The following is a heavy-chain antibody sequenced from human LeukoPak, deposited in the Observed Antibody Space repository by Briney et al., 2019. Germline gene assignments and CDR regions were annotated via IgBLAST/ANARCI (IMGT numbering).Heavy chain of an antibody. Sequence: SQTLSLTCAVSGGSISSGGYCWTWIRQPPGKGLEWIGYIYHSGTTYYNPSLKSRVTISVDRSKNQFSLRLSSVTAADTAVYYCAASGGGSGTYFDHWGQGALVIVSS. CDR2: IYHSGTT. CDR3: AASGGGSGTYFDH. D-gene: IGHD3-10*01. J-gene: IGHJ4*02. V-gene: IGHV4-30-2*01. CDR1: GGSISSGGYC.